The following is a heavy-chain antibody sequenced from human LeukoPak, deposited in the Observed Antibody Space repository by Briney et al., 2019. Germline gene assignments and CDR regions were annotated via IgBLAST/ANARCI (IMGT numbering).Heavy chain of an antibody. J-gene: IGHJ4*02. CDR2: IIPIFGTA. V-gene: IGHV1-69*13. D-gene: IGHD3-10*01. CDR1: GGTFSSYA. Sequence: SVKLSCKASGGTFSSYAISWVRQAPGQGLEWMGGIIPIFGTANYAQKFQGRVTITADESTSTAYMELSSLRSEDTAVYYCARGLIAYYYGSGSHHYFDYWGQGTLVTVSS. CDR3: ARGLIAYYYGSGSHHYFDY.